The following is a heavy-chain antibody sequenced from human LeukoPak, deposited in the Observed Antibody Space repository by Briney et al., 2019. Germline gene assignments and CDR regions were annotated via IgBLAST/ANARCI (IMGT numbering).Heavy chain of an antibody. J-gene: IGHJ4*02. CDR2: ISGYNYKT. Sequence: GASVKVSCKASGYTFRNYYITWVRQAPGQGLEWMGWISGYNYKTDYAQNLKGGVTMTTDTSTSTAYMELGSPTSDDTAVYYCAREETTVWPPYPCYWGQGTLVTVSS. V-gene: IGHV1-18*04. D-gene: IGHD1-14*01. CDR1: GYTFRNYY. CDR3: AREETTVWPPYPCY.